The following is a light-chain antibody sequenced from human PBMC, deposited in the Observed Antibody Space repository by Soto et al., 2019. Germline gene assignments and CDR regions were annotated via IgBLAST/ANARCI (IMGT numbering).Light chain of an antibody. J-gene: IGLJ1*01. Sequence: QSALTQPASVSGSPGQSITISCTGTDSDVGGYDYVSWYQHHPGKTPKVMIYEVTNRPSGGSNRFSGFKSGNKASLTISGLLVEEEADYYCSSYTSSSPYVFGTRTKLTVL. CDR3: SSYTSSSPYV. CDR2: EVT. V-gene: IGLV2-14*01. CDR1: DSDVGGYDY.